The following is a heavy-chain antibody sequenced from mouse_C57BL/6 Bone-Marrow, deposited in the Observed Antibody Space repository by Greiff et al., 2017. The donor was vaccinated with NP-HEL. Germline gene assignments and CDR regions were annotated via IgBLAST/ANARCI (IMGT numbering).Heavy chain of an antibody. CDR1: GYTFTDYE. CDR2: IDPETGGT. Sequence: VQLQQSGAELVRPGASVTLSCKASGYTFTDYEMHWVKQTPVHGLEWIGAIDPETGGTAYNQKFKGKVILTADKSSSTAYMELRSLTSEDSAVYYCTNLYYFDYWGQGTTLTVSS. V-gene: IGHV1-15*01. CDR3: TNLYYFDY. J-gene: IGHJ2*01.